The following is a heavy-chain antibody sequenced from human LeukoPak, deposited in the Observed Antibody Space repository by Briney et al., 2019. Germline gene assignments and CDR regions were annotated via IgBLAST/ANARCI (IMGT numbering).Heavy chain of an antibody. CDR3: AREMFIVVVPAYPNWFDP. CDR2: INHSGST. CDR1: GGSFSGYY. Sequence: SETLSLTCAVYGGSFSGYYWSWIRQPPGKGLGWIGEINHSGSTNYNPSLKSRVTISVDTSKNQFSLKLSSVTAADTAVYYCAREMFIVVVPAYPNWFDPWGQGTLVTVSS. J-gene: IGHJ5*02. V-gene: IGHV4-34*01. D-gene: IGHD2-2*01.